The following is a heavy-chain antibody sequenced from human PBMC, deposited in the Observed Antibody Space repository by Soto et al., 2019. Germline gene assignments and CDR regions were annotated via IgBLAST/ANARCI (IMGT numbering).Heavy chain of an antibody. CDR3: ARTYYYDSSGYYYYYYGMDV. J-gene: IGHJ6*02. Sequence: PGASLKISCKGSGYSFTSYWIGWVRQMPGKGLEWMGIIYPGDSDTRYSPSFQGQVTISADKSISTAYLQWSSLKASDTAMYYCARTYYYDSSGYYYYYYGMDVWGEGTTGTVS. V-gene: IGHV5-51*01. CDR1: GYSFTSYW. CDR2: IYPGDSDT. D-gene: IGHD3-22*01.